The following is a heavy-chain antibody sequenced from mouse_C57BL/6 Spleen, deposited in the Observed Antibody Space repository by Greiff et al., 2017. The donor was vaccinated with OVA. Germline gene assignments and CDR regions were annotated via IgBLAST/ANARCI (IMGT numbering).Heavy chain of an antibody. CDR3: ARGSHYDYDRDPGYFDV. D-gene: IGHD2-4*01. CDR2: INPNNGGT. V-gene: IGHV1-18*01. Sequence: VQLQQSGPELVKPGASVKIPCKASGYTFTDYNMDWVKQSHGKSLEWIGDINPNNGGTIYNQKFKGKATLPVDKSSSPAYMELRSLTSEDTAVYYCARGSHYDYDRDPGYFDVWGTGTTVTVSS. J-gene: IGHJ1*03. CDR1: GYTFTDYN.